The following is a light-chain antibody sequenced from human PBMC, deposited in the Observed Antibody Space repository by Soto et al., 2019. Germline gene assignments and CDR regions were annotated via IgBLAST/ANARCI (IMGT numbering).Light chain of an antibody. V-gene: IGKV3-20*01. Sequence: EIVLTQSPGTLSLSPGERATLSCRASQSVSSSYLAWYQQKPGQAPRLLIYDASSRATGIPDRFGGSGSGTDFTLTISRLEPEDFAVYYCQQYGSSLYTFGQGTKLEIK. J-gene: IGKJ2*01. CDR1: QSVSSSY. CDR2: DAS. CDR3: QQYGSSLYT.